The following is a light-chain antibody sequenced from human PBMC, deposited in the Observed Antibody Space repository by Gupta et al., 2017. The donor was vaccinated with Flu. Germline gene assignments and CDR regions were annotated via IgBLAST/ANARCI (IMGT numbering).Light chain of an antibody. CDR3: EQTYTTPRT. Sequence: GDRVTISCRASQNILTYLHWYQQKPGKAPKLLIYAASTLQSGVPSGFSGNGSGTDFTLTISSLQPEDFATYYCEQTYTTPRTFGQGTKLEIK. J-gene: IGKJ2*01. CDR2: AAS. V-gene: IGKV1-39*01. CDR1: QNILTY.